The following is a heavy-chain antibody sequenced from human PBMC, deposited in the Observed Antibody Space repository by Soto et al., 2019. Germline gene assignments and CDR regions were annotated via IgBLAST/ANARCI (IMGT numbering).Heavy chain of an antibody. CDR1: GGSISNVGYY. D-gene: IGHD4-17*01. CDR3: ARSSQSTGYFDY. J-gene: IGHJ4*02. CDR2: IYYSGST. Sequence: TLSLTCTVSGGSISNVGYYWSWIRQHPGKGLEWIGYIYYSGSTYYNPSLKSRVTISVDTSKNQFSLKLSSVTAADTAVYYCARSSQSTGYFDYWGQGTLVTVSS. V-gene: IGHV4-31*03.